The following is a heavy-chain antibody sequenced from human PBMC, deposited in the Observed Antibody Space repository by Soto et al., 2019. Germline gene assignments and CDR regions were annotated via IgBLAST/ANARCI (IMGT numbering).Heavy chain of an antibody. J-gene: IGHJ4*02. D-gene: IGHD3-10*01. CDR2: LSHSGDT. V-gene: IGHV4-31*03. Sequence: QVQLQESGPGLVKPSQTLSLTCTVSGASIGSGTYYWHWIRQHPGKGLEWIGWLSHSGDTYYNQSLRSRKTISVDTSKDQFSLRLTSVTAADTAVYYCARGTRPDTRFGESIFDFWGQGTLVTVSS. CDR3: ARGTRPDTRFGESIFDF. CDR1: GASIGSGTYY.